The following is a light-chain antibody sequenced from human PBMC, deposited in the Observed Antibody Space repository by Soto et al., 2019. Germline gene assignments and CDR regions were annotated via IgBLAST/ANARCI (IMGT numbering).Light chain of an antibody. CDR1: QSVRGKN. Sequence: IVLTQSPGTLSLSPGERASLSCRASQSVRGKNLAWYQQKPGQAPRLLIVGTSNRATGIPDRFSGSGSGPDFTLTISRLEPEDSGVYYCTHCASSPWTFGHVTKVEIK. CDR2: GTS. J-gene: IGKJ1*01. V-gene: IGKV3-20*01. CDR3: THCASSPWT.